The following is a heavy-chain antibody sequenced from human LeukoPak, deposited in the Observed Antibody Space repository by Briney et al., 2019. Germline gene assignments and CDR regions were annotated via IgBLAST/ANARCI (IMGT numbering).Heavy chain of an antibody. CDR1: GFSFSHYA. Sequence: GGSLRLSCAGSGFSFSHYAINWVRHAPGKGLEWVSSITSSSDYIYYADSVKGGFTISRDNAKNLLYLQMNSLRAEDTAVYYCARHVVAVGFDYWGQGTLVTVSS. V-gene: IGHV3-21*01. CDR2: ITSSSDYI. J-gene: IGHJ4*02. D-gene: IGHD3-22*01. CDR3: ARHVVAVGFDY.